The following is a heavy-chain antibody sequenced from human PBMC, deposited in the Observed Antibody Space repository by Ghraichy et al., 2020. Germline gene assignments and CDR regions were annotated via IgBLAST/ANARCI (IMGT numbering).Heavy chain of an antibody. CDR3: ARDTAMADY. Sequence: LSLTCAASGFTFSSYWMSWVRQAPGKGLEWVANIKQDGSEKYYVDSVKGRFTISRDNAKNSLYLQMNSLRAEDTAVYYCARDTAMADYWGQGTLVTVSS. CDR1: GFTFSSYW. D-gene: IGHD5-18*01. J-gene: IGHJ4*02. V-gene: IGHV3-7*01. CDR2: IKQDGSEK.